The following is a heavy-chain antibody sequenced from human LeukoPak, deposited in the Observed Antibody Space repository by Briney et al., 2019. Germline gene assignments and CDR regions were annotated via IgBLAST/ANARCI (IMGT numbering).Heavy chain of an antibody. CDR1: GFTFSSYE. D-gene: IGHD3-22*01. V-gene: IGHV3-48*03. CDR3: ARDYHDSSGYYYFDY. J-gene: IGHJ4*02. Sequence: GGSLRLSCAASGFTFSSYEMNWVRQAPGKGLEWVSYISSSGSTIYYADSVKGRFTISRDNAKNSLYLQMNSLRAEDTAVYYCARDYHDSSGYYYFDYWGQGTLVTVSS. CDR2: ISSSGSTI.